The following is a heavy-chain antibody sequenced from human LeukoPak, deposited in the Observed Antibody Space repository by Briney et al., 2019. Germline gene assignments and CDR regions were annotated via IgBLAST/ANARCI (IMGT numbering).Heavy chain of an antibody. J-gene: IGHJ4*02. V-gene: IGHV3-23*01. CDR2: ISGSGGST. D-gene: IGHD3-10*01. CDR3: AKVLESRWFGELWFDY. Sequence: WGSLRLSCAGSGFTLSSYSLSLVPQAPRKGPGGGSAISGSGGSTYYADSVKGRFTISRDNSKNTLYLQMNCLRAEDTAVYYCAKVLESRWFGELWFDYWGQGTLVTVSS. CDR1: GFTLSSYS.